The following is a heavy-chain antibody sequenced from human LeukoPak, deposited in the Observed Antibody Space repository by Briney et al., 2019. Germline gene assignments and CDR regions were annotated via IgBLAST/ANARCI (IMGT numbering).Heavy chain of an antibody. J-gene: IGHJ6*03. V-gene: IGHV3-48*01. CDR2: ISSSSSTI. CDR1: GFTFSSYS. D-gene: IGHD1-26*01. CDR3: ARDFSGGNYYYYMDV. Sequence: GGSLRLSCAASGFTFSSYSMNWVRQAPGKGLEWVSYISSSSSTIYYADSVKGRFTISRDNAKNSLCLQMNSLRAEDTAVYYCARDFSGGNYYYYMDVWGKGTTVTVSS.